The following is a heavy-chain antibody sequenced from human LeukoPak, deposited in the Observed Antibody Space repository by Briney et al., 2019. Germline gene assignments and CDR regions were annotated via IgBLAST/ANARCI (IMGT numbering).Heavy chain of an antibody. CDR1: GYTFTSYY. CDR3: ARSPGIAVAGPRNYYYYMDV. Sequence: ASVKVSCKASGYTFTSYYMHWVRQAPGQGLEWMGIINPSGGSTSYAQKFQGRVTMTTDTSTSTAYMELRSLRSDDTAVYYCARSPGIAVAGPRNYYYYMDVWGKGTTVTISS. J-gene: IGHJ6*03. V-gene: IGHV1-46*01. CDR2: INPSGGST. D-gene: IGHD6-19*01.